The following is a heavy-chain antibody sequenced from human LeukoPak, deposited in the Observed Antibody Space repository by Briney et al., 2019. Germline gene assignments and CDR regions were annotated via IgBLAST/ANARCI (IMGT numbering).Heavy chain of an antibody. CDR1: GGSISSTGYY. CDR3: ARVYGGYDFNYYYYYMDV. D-gene: IGHD5-12*01. J-gene: IGHJ6*03. Sequence: SETLSLTCTVSGGSISSTGYYWTWVRRPAGKGLEWIGRIYPRGSTLYNPSLKSRVTLSVDTSKNQFSLRLTSVTAADTAVYYCARVYGGYDFNYYYYYMDVWGKGTTVTISS. CDR2: IYPRGST. V-gene: IGHV4-61*02.